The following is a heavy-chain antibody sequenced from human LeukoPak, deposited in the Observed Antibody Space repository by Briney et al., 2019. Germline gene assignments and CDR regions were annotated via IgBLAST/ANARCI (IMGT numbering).Heavy chain of an antibody. CDR1: GYTFTGYY. D-gene: IGHD3-22*01. V-gene: IGHV1-8*03. CDR2: MNPNSGNT. Sequence: ASVKVSCKASGYTFTGYYMHWVRQAPGQGLEWMGWMNPNSGNTGYAQKFQGRVTITRNTSISTAYMELSSLRSEDTAVYYCARGHAYYYDSSGYSDWGQGTLVTVSS. CDR3: ARGHAYYYDSSGYSD. J-gene: IGHJ4*02.